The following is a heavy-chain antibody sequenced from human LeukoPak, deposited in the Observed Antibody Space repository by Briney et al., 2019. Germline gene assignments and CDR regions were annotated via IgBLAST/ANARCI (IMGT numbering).Heavy chain of an antibody. Sequence: GGSLRLSCAASGFIFTDSWMSWVRQAPGKGLEWVANIRHDGSQTYYLDSVKGRFTIPRDNAKNEVYLEMNNLGGADTAVYYCATGANLFQFWGQGTLVTVSS. CDR2: IRHDGSQT. V-gene: IGHV3-7*01. CDR1: GFIFTDSW. CDR3: ATGANLFQF. D-gene: IGHD1-14*01. J-gene: IGHJ4*02.